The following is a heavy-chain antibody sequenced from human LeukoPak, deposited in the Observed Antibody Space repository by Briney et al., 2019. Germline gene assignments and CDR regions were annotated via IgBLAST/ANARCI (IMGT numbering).Heavy chain of an antibody. Sequence: GGSLRLSCAASGFTFSSDWMHWVRQGPGKGLVWVSRVNSDGGSTKYADSVKGRFTISRDNAKNTLYLQMNGLTADDTAVYYCAGSSGRSPFEMWGQGTMVTVSS. CDR1: GFTFSSDW. J-gene: IGHJ3*02. CDR3: AGSSGRSPFEM. CDR2: VNSDGGST. D-gene: IGHD6-19*01. V-gene: IGHV3-74*01.